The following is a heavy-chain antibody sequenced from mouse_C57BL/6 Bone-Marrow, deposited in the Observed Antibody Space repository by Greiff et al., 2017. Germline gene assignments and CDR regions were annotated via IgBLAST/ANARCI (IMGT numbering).Heavy chain of an antibody. CDR3: TTWGNWGEGY. CDR1: GFNIKDDY. D-gene: IGHD4-1*01. Sequence: VHVKQSGAELVRPGASVKLSCTASGFNIKDDYMHWVKQRPEQGLEWIGWIDPENGDTEYASKFQGKATITADTSSNTAYLQLSSLTSEDTAVYYCTTWGNWGEGYWGQGTTLTVSS. J-gene: IGHJ2*01. V-gene: IGHV14-4*01. CDR2: IDPENGDT.